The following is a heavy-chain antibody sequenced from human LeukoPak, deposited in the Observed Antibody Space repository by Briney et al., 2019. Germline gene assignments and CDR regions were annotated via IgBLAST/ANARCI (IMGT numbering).Heavy chain of an antibody. J-gene: IGHJ4*02. CDR1: GFTFSSYA. CDR3: AKGVSGSYLTDY. V-gene: IGHV3-23*01. CDR2: ISGSGGGT. Sequence: PGGSLRLSCAASGFTFSSYAMSWVRQAPGKGLEWVSGISGSGGGTYYADSVKGRFTISRDNSKNTLYLQMNSLRAEDTAVYYCAKGVSGSYLTDYWGQGTLVTVSS. D-gene: IGHD3-16*01.